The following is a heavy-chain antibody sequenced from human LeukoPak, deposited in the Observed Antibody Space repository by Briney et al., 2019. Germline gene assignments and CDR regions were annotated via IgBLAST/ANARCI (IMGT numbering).Heavy chain of an antibody. CDR2: ISSNSGHI. Sequence: GGSLRLSCEASGFTFVGYSLSWVRQAPGKGLEWVSSISSNSGHIYYADSVKGRVTISRDNAKNSVYLQMSSLRVEDTAVYYCAKPTYYDYVWGSSLGDAFDIWGQGTMVTVSS. V-gene: IGHV3-21*01. D-gene: IGHD3-16*01. CDR1: GFTFVGYS. CDR3: AKPTYYDYVWGSSLGDAFDI. J-gene: IGHJ3*02.